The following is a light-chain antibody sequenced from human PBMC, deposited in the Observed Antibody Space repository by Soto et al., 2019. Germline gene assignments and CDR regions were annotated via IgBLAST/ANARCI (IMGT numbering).Light chain of an antibody. J-gene: IGLJ2*01. CDR1: TGAVTSGHY. V-gene: IGLV7-46*01. Sequence: QAVVTQEPSLTVSPGGTVTLTCGSSTGAVTSGHYPFWFQQKPGQAPRTLIYDTSNKHSWTPARFSASLLGGKAALTLSGAQPEDEAEYYCLLSYKGPRVFGGGTKVTVL. CDR3: LLSYKGPRV. CDR2: DTS.